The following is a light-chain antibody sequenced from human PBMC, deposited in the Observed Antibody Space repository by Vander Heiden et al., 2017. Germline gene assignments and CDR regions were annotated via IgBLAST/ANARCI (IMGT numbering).Light chain of an antibody. J-gene: IGLJ3*02. CDR2: DNE. Sequence: QSLLTQPPPVSGATGQRVTISCTGSRSNLGTGYDVSWYQHLPGTAPRLLIYDNENRPSGVPDRFSGSKSGTSASLAITGLQAEDESFYYCQSYDSTLGGWVFGGGTKLTVV. CDR1: RSNLGTGYD. V-gene: IGLV1-40*01. CDR3: QSYDSTLGGWV.